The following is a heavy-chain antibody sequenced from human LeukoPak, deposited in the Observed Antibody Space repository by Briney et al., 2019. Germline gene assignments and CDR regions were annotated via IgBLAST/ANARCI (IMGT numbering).Heavy chain of an antibody. CDR2: IYYSGST. V-gene: IGHV4-59*08. CDR3: ARHQRGYYGSGSYGAFDI. J-gene: IGHJ3*02. Sequence: PSETLSLTCTVSGGSISSYYWSWIRQPPGKGLEWIGYIYYSGSTNYNPSLKSRVTISVDTSKNQFSLKLSSVTAADTAVYYCARHQRGYYGSGSYGAFDIWGQGTMVTVSS. CDR1: GGSISSYY. D-gene: IGHD3-10*01.